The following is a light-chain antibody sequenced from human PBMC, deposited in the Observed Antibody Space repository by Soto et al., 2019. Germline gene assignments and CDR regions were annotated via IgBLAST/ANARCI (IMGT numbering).Light chain of an antibody. CDR2: EVS. CDR1: SSDVGAYDY. Sequence: HSALTQPPSASGSPGQSVTISCTGTSSDVGAYDYVSWYQQHPGKAPKLMIYEVSQRPSGVPDRFSGSKSGNTASLTISGLQAEDEGDYYCSSFAGINNLLFGGGTKLTVL. V-gene: IGLV2-8*01. J-gene: IGLJ2*01. CDR3: SSFAGINNLL.